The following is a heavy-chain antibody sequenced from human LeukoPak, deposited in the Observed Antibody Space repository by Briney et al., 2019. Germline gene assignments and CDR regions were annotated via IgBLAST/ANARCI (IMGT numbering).Heavy chain of an antibody. D-gene: IGHD6-19*01. CDR1: GGTFSSYA. Sequence: ASVKVSCKASGGTFSSYAISWVRQAPGQGLEWMGRIIPIFGIANYAQKFQGRVTITADKSTSTAYMELSSLRSEDTAVYYCARDSTAVAGGNWFDPRGQGTLVTVSS. CDR2: IIPIFGIA. CDR3: ARDSTAVAGGNWFDP. J-gene: IGHJ5*02. V-gene: IGHV1-69*04.